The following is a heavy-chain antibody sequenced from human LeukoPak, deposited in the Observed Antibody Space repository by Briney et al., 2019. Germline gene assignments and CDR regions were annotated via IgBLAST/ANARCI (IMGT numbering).Heavy chain of an antibody. V-gene: IGHV1-69*13. J-gene: IGHJ4*02. CDR1: GGTFSSYA. CDR2: IIPIFGTA. Sequence: ASVKVSCKASGGTFSSYAISWVRQAPGQGLEWMGGIIPIFGTANYAQKFQGRVTITADESTSTAYMELSSLRSEDTAVYCCARAEGYCSGGSCYSSFDYWGQGTLVTVSS. CDR3: ARAEGYCSGGSCYSSFDY. D-gene: IGHD2-15*01.